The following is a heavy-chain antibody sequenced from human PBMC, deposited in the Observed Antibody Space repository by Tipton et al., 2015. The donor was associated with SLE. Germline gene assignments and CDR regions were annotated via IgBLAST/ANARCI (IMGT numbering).Heavy chain of an antibody. D-gene: IGHD2-21*02. V-gene: IGHV4-28*01. CDR3: ARLADDFNDRPIDY. J-gene: IGHJ4*02. Sequence: LRLSCAASGFTFSSYEMNWIRQPPGKGLEWIGYIYYSGSTYYNAALKSRVAMSVDTSKNQFSLNLNSVTAVDTAVYYCARLADDFNDRPIDYWGQGTLVTVSS. CDR2: IYYSGST. CDR1: GFTFSSYEM.